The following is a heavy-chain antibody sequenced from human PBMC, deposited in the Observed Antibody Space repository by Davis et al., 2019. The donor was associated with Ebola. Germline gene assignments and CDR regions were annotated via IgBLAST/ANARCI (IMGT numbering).Heavy chain of an antibody. V-gene: IGHV4-59*01. D-gene: IGHD3-10*01. CDR2: IYYSGST. Sequence: SETLSLTCTVSGASISSYYWTWIRQPPGKGLEWIGYIYYSGSTNYNPSLKSRVTISSDTSRNQFSLKLSSVTAADTAVYYCARGGVYGYWGQGTLVTVSS. CDR3: ARGGVYGY. CDR1: GASISSYY. J-gene: IGHJ4*02.